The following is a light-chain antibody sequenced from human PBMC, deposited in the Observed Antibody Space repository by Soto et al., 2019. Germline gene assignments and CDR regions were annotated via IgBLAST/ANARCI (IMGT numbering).Light chain of an antibody. CDR3: QQYGSSPQT. V-gene: IGKV3-20*01. CDR2: GAS. J-gene: IGKJ1*01. CDR1: QSVSSSY. Sequence: EIVLTQSPGTLSLSPGERATFSCRASQSVSSSYLAWYQQKPGQAPRLLIYGASSRATGIPDRFSGSGSGTDLTLTISRLETEDFAVYYCQQYGSSPQTFGQGTKVEIK.